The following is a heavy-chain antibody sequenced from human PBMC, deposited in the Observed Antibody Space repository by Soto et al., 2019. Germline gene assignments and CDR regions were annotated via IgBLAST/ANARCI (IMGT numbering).Heavy chain of an antibody. CDR3: AKNCGGNCYSTSPSVFQH. J-gene: IGHJ1*01. V-gene: IGHV3-23*01. CDR2: ISGSGTDT. CDR1: GFTFTNYA. Sequence: PGGSLRLSCGASGFTFTNYALSWVRQAPGKGLEWVSSISGSGTDTKYADSVKGRSTISRDNSKNTVYLQVNSLRGEDTAVYYCAKNCGGNCYSTSPSVFQHWCQGTQVTGSS. D-gene: IGHD2-21*01.